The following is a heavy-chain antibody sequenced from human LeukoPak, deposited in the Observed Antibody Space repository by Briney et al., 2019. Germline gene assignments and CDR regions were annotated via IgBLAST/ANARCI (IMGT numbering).Heavy chain of an antibody. CDR1: GGSISSYY. J-gene: IGHJ4*02. Sequence: SEILSLTCTVSGGSISSYYWSWIRQPPGKGLEWIGYIYYSGSTSYNPSLKSRVTISVDTSKNQFSLKLSSVTAADTAVYYCARDPRRGIDYWGQGTLVTVSS. D-gene: IGHD6-13*01. CDR3: ARDPRRGIDY. V-gene: IGHV4-59*01. CDR2: IYYSGST.